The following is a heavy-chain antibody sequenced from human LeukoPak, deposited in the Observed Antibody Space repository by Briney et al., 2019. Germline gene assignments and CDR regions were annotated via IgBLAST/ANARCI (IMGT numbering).Heavy chain of an antibody. J-gene: IGHJ1*01. D-gene: IGHD6-19*01. V-gene: IGHV3-33*01. Sequence: PGGSLRLSCAASGFTFSSYGMHWVRQAPGKGLEWVAVIWYDGSNKYYADSVKGRFTISRDNSKNTLYLQMNSLRAEDTAVYYCAREALAPYSSGSEYFQHWGQGTLVTVSS. CDR3: AREALAPYSSGSEYFQH. CDR1: GFTFSSYG. CDR2: IWYDGSNK.